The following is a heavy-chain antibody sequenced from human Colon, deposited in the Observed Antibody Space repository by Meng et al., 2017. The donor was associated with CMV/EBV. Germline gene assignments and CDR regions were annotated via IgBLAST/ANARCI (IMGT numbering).Heavy chain of an antibody. V-gene: IGHV1-18*01. J-gene: IGHJ5*02. CDR1: GYTFITHA. CDR2: FNPDNGNI. Sequence: QVQLVQSGAEVKKPGASVKVSCKASGYTFITHAINWVRQAPGQGLEWMGWFNPDNGNINYAQKLQGRVTLTTDTSTSTAYMELRSLRSDDTAVYYCARGDNRGHQTLRSWGQGALVTVSS. D-gene: IGHD3-10*01. CDR3: ARGDNRGHQTLRS.